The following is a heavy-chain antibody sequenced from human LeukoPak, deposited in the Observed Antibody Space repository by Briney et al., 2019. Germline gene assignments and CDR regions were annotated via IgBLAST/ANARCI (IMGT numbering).Heavy chain of an antibody. CDR1: GYTFTSYY. V-gene: IGHV1-46*01. CDR3: ARDLASRYDFLTGSVYAVNAFDI. D-gene: IGHD3-9*01. CDR2: INPGGGST. Sequence: AASVKVSCKASGYTFTSYYIHWVRQAPGQGLEWMGMINPGGGSTSNAQKFQGRVTMTRDTSTNTVYMELSSLRSEDTAVCYCARDLASRYDFLTGSVYAVNAFDIWGQGTMVTVSS. J-gene: IGHJ3*02.